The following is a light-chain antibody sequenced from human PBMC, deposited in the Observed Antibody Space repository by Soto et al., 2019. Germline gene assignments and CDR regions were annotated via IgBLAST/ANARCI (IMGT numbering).Light chain of an antibody. CDR1: SSDVGAGFD. Sequence: QSVLTQPPSVSGAPGQRVTISCTGTSSDVGAGFDVLWYQHLPGTAPKLLIYGNTNRPSGVPVRFSGSKSGTSASLVITGLQAEDEDDYYCQSYENSRTGFYVFGTGTKLTVL. J-gene: IGLJ1*01. V-gene: IGLV1-40*01. CDR3: QSYENSRTGFYV. CDR2: GNT.